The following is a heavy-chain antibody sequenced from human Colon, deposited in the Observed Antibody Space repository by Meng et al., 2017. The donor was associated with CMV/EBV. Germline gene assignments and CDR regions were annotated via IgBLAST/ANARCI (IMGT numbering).Heavy chain of an antibody. CDR1: GFTFGSYS. CDR3: ARVGASGSFYP. Sequence: GESLKISCATSGFTFGSYSMNWVRQAPGKGLEWVSTISASSGGYIYYADSVKGRFTISRDNANNSLYLQMNSLRAADTAVYYCARVGASGSFYPWGQGTLVTVSS. J-gene: IGHJ5*02. V-gene: IGHV3-21*01. D-gene: IGHD3-10*01. CDR2: ISASSGGYI.